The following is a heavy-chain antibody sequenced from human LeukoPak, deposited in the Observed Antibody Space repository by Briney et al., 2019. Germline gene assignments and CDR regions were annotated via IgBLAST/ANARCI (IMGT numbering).Heavy chain of an antibody. V-gene: IGHV1-2*02. CDR3: ARDRGFWSGSYYFDY. CDR1: GYTFTGYY. CDR2: INPNSGGT. J-gene: IGHJ4*02. Sequence: ASVKVSCKASGYTFTGYYMHWVRQAPGQGLEWMGWINPNSGGTNYAQKFQGRVTMTRDMSISTAYMELSRLRSDDTAVYYCARDRGFWSGSYYFDYWGQGTLVTVSS. D-gene: IGHD3-3*01.